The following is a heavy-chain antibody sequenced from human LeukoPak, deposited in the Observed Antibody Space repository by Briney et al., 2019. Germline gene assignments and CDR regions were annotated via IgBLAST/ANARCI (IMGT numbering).Heavy chain of an antibody. V-gene: IGHV1-69*08. D-gene: IGHD3-22*01. J-gene: IGHJ4*02. CDR2: VLPLFGTA. Sequence: AAVKVSCKSSGGTFSNFTLSWVRQAPGQGLEWVGRVLPLFGTANYAQKFQGRVTITADKSTSTGYMELSRLRSEDTAVYYCAGLKVDYSGSAGYYYLDYWGQGTLVTVSS. CDR1: GGTFSNFT. CDR3: AGLKVDYSGSAGYYYLDY.